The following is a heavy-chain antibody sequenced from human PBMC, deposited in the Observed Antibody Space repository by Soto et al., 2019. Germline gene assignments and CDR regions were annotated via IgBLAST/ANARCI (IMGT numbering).Heavy chain of an antibody. V-gene: IGHV3-30-3*01. CDR2: ISYDGSNK. CDR3: ARHSTADY. Sequence: PGGSLRLSCAASGFTFSDYTMSWVRQAPGKGLEWVAVISYDGSNKYYADSVKGRFTISRDNSKNTLYLQMNSLRAEDTAVYYCARHSTADYWGQGTLVTVSS. D-gene: IGHD4-17*01. CDR1: GFTFSDYT. J-gene: IGHJ4*02.